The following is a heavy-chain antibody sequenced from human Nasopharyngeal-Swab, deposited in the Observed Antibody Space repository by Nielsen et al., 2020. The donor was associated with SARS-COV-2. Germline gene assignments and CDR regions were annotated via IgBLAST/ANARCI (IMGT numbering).Heavy chain of an antibody. CDR1: GFTFSSYA. J-gene: IGHJ4*02. Sequence: GGSLRLSCSASGFTFSSYAMHWVRQAPGKGLEWVANIKQDGSEKYYVDSVKGRFTISRDNAKNSLYLQMNSLRAEDTAVYYCARSSRGPYYDFWSGSNYPDYWGQGTLVTVSS. D-gene: IGHD3-3*01. CDR3: ARSSRGPYYDFWSGSNYPDY. CDR2: IKQDGSEK. V-gene: IGHV3-7*03.